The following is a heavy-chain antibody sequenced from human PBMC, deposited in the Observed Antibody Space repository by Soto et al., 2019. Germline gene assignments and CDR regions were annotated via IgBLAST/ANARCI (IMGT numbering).Heavy chain of an antibody. CDR1: GGSISSGGYY. CDR2: IYYSGST. D-gene: IGHD3-3*01. V-gene: IGHV4-31*03. J-gene: IGHJ6*02. Sequence: SETLSLTCTVSGGSISSGGYYWSWIRQHPGKGLEWIGYIYYSGSTYYNPSLKSRVTISVDTSKNQFSLKLSSVTAADTAVYYCARVPPVLRFLEWSYGMAVWGQGTTVTVSS. CDR3: ARVPPVLRFLEWSYGMAV.